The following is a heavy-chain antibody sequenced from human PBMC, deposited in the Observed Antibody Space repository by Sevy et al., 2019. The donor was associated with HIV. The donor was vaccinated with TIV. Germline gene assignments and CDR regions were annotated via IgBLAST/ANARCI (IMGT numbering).Heavy chain of an antibody. CDR3: ARSLPYVLYYYGMDV. V-gene: IGHV1-69*04. Sequence: ASVKVSCKASGGTFSSYAISWVRQAPGQGLEWMGRIIPILGIANYAQKFQGRVTITADKSTGTAYMELSSLRSEDTAVYYCARSLPYVLYYYGMDVWGQGTTVTVSS. D-gene: IGHD2-8*01. CDR1: GGTFSSYA. J-gene: IGHJ6*02. CDR2: IIPILGIA.